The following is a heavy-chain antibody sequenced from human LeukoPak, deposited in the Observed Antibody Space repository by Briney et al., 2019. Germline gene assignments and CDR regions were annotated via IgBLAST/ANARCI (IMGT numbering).Heavy chain of an antibody. V-gene: IGHV1-8*01. CDR3: AREVDGSGSYYDVGAAVSDY. CDR1: GYTFTSYD. Sequence: GASVKVSCKASGYTFTSYDINWVRQATGQGLEWMGWMNPNSGNTGYAQKFQGRVTMTRNTSISTAYMELSSLRSEDTAVYYCAREVDGSGSYYDVGAAVSDYWGQGTLVTVSS. D-gene: IGHD3-10*01. CDR2: MNPNSGNT. J-gene: IGHJ4*02.